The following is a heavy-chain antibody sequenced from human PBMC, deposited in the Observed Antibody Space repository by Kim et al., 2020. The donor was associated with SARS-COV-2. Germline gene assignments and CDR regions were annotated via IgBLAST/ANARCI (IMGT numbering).Heavy chain of an antibody. Sequence: GGSLRLSCAASGFTFSSYSMNWVRQAPGKGLEWVSSISSSSSYIYYADSVKGRFTISRDNAKNSLYLQMNSLRAEDTAVYYCAREDEGMGGGGYGMDVWGQGTTVTVSS. CDR2: ISSSSSYI. V-gene: IGHV3-21*01. D-gene: IGHD2-8*01. CDR3: AREDEGMGGGGYGMDV. CDR1: GFTFSSYS. J-gene: IGHJ6*02.